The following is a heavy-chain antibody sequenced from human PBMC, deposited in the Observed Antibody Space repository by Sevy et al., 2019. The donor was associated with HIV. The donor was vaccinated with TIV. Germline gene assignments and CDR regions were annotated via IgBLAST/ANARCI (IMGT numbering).Heavy chain of an antibody. D-gene: IGHD4-17*01. CDR1: GGSISSGDYY. V-gene: IGHV4-30-4*01. Sequence: SETLSLTCTVSGGSISSGDYYWSWIRQPPGKGLEWIGYIYYSGSTYYNPSLKSRVTISVDTPKNQFSLKLSSVTAADTAVYYCASPLYGDYGSPLYYFDYWGQGTLVTVSS. CDR3: ASPLYGDYGSPLYYFDY. CDR2: IYYSGST. J-gene: IGHJ4*02.